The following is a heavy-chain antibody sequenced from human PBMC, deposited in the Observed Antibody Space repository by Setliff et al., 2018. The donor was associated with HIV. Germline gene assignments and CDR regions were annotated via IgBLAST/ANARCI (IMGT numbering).Heavy chain of an antibody. CDR1: GGSFSGYY. CDR3: ARHRDGGTYPLDY. Sequence: PSETLSLTCAVYGGSFSGYYWNWIRQPPGNGLEWIGEINHSGSTKYNPSLKSRVTISVDMSKNQFSLKLTSVTAADTAVYYCARHRDGGTYPLDYWGQGTLVTVSS. J-gene: IGHJ4*02. D-gene: IGHD1-26*01. CDR2: INHSGST. V-gene: IGHV4-34*01.